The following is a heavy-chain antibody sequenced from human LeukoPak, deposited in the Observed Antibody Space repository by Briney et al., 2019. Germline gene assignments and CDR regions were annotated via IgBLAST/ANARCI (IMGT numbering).Heavy chain of an antibody. D-gene: IGHD4-17*01. J-gene: IGHJ4*01. CDR1: GYTFSNYW. CDR3: ARFLYGVYSHYFDY. Sequence: KVSCKASGYTFSNYWIGWVRQMPGKGLDYMGLIYPGDSETRYSPSFQGQVAISADKSIGTTYLQWSSLKASDTAIYYCARFLYGVYSHYFDYWGQGTPVTVSS. V-gene: IGHV5-51*01. CDR2: IYPGDSET.